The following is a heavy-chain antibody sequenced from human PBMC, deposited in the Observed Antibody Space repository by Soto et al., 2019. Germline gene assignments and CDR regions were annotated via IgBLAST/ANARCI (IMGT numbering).Heavy chain of an antibody. J-gene: IGHJ6*02. Sequence: QVQLVESGGGVVQPGRSLRLSCAASGFTFSSYAMHWVRQAPGKGLEWVAVISYDGSSKYYADSVKGRFTISRDNSKNTLYLQMNGLRAEDTAVYYCASVLTVVTTNYYYGMDVWGQGTTVTVSS. V-gene: IGHV3-30-3*01. CDR2: ISYDGSSK. CDR3: ASVLTVVTTNYYYGMDV. CDR1: GFTFSSYA. D-gene: IGHD2-15*01.